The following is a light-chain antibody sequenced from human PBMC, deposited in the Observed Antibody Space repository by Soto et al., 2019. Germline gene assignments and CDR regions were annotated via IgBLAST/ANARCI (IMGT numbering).Light chain of an antibody. CDR3: QHDGISAL. V-gene: IGKV3-20*01. J-gene: IGKJ3*01. Sequence: EIVLTQSPGTLSLSPGERATLSCRASQSVSDSYLAWYQQKPGQAPRLLIYASSRTTGIPDRFSVSVSGTDIPLSISRLELDDFAVYYCQHDGISALFGPGTRVDIK. CDR2: AS. CDR1: QSVSDSY.